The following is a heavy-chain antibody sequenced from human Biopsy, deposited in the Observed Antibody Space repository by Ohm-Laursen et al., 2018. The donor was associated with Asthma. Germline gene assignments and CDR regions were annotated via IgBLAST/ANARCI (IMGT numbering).Heavy chain of an antibody. CDR1: GSTLLGFA. D-gene: IGHD3-9*01. V-gene: IGHV1-3*04. J-gene: IGHJ3*01. CDR2: VNTGNGDT. CDR3: ARTYYDFLTGQVKDVFGV. Sequence: ASVKVSCKASGSTLLGFAIHWVPKPPGKRLEWMGWVNTGNGDTKYSQKFQGRVTITRDTSASKAYMELRSLRSENTATYYCARTYYDFLTGQVKDVFGVWGQGTMVTVSS.